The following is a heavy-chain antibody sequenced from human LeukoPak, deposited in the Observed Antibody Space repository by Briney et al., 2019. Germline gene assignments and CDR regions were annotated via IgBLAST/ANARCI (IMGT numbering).Heavy chain of an antibody. V-gene: IGHV4-39*01. J-gene: IGHJ4*02. Sequence: SETLSLTCTVSGGSISSSSYYWGWIRQPPGKGLEWIGSIYYSGSTYYNPSLKSRVTISVDTSKNQFSLKLSSVTAADTAVYYCARSSVVPPFDYWGQGTLVTVSS. D-gene: IGHD4-23*01. CDR3: ARSSVVPPFDY. CDR1: GGSISSSSYY. CDR2: IYYSGST.